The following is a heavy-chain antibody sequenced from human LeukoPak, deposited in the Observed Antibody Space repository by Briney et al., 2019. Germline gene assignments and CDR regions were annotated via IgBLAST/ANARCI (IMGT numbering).Heavy chain of an antibody. Sequence: PGGSLRLSCAASGFTFRNYAMGWVRQAPGKGLEWVSSISCSDGSTYYADSVKGRFTLSRDNSKNTVDLQMNSLSAEDTAIYYCAKKYSGSYLSDFDSWGQGTLVTVSS. CDR3: AKKYSGSYLSDFDS. V-gene: IGHV3-23*01. CDR2: ISCSDGST. CDR1: GFTFRNYA. D-gene: IGHD1-26*01. J-gene: IGHJ4*02.